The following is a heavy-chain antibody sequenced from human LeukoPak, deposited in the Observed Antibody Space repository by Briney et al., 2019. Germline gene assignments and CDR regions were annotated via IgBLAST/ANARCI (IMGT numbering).Heavy chain of an antibody. D-gene: IGHD6-6*01. Sequence: GESLKISCKGSGYSLTSYWIGWVRQMPGKGLEWMGIIYPGDSDTRYSPSFQGQVTISADKSISTAYLQWSSLKASDTAMYYCARHRRYSSSSIDYWGQGTLVTVSS. V-gene: IGHV5-51*01. CDR3: ARHRRYSSSSIDY. J-gene: IGHJ4*02. CDR2: IYPGDSDT. CDR1: GYSLTSYW.